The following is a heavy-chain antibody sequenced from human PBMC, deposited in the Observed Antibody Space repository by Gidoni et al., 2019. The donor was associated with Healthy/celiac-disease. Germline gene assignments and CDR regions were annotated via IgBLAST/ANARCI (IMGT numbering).Heavy chain of an antibody. CDR2: IKSKTDGGTT. J-gene: IGHJ4*02. D-gene: IGHD3-10*01. CDR1: VFTFSNAW. Sequence: EVQLVESGGGLVKPGGSLRLSCAASVFTFSNAWMSWVRQAPGKGLEWVGRIKSKTDGGTTDYAAPVKGRFTISRDDSKNTLYLQMNSLKTEDTAVYYCTRGSGSYYPEDYWGQGTLVTVSS. CDR3: TRGSGSYYPEDY. V-gene: IGHV3-15*01.